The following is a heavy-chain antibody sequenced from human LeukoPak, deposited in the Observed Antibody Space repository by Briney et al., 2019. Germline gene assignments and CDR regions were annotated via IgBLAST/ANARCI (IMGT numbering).Heavy chain of an antibody. D-gene: IGHD4-11*01. CDR2: INPNGGGT. V-gene: IGHV1-2*02. J-gene: IGHJ4*02. CDR3: ARVGSNYRNKVLFY. Sequence: GASVKVSCKASGYTFTGYYMHWVRQAPGQGLEWMGWINPNGGGTNYAQKFQGRVTMTRDTSISTAYMELSRLRSDDTAVYYCARVGSNYRNKVLFYWGQGTLVTVSS. CDR1: GYTFTGYY.